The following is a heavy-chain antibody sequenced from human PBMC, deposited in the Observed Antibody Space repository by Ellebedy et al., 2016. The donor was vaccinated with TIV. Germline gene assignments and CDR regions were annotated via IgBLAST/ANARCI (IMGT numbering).Heavy chain of an antibody. CDR2: ISYDGSNK. D-gene: IGHD3-10*01. CDR3: VKVPSGGSGNNPADY. V-gene: IGHV3-30*18. J-gene: IGHJ4*02. CDR1: GFSLSGYG. Sequence: GESLKISCEASGFSLSGYGMHWVRQAPGKGLEWMAVISYDGSNKYYADSVKGRFTISRDNSRNTLYLQMNGLRAEDTAVYYCVKVPSGGSGNNPADYWGQGTLVTVSS.